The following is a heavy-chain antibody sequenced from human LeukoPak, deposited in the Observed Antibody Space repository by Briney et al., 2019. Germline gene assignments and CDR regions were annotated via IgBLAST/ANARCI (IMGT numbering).Heavy chain of an antibody. Sequence: NPSETLSLTCTVSGGSISSSSYYWGWIRQPPGKGLEWIGSIYYSGSTYYNPSLKSRVTISVDTSKNQFSLKLSSVTAADTAVYYCARAGATKEIGTTSLYNWFDPCGQGTLVTVSS. CDR3: ARAGATKEIGTTSLYNWFDP. V-gene: IGHV4-39*07. J-gene: IGHJ5*02. CDR1: GGSISSSSYY. D-gene: IGHD1-1*01. CDR2: IYYSGST.